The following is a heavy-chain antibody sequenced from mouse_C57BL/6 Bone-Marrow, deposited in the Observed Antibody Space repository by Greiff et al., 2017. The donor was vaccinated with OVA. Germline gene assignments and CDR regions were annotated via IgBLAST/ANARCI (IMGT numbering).Heavy chain of an antibody. Sequence: VKLVESGPGLVQPSQSLSITCTVSGFSLTSYGVHWVRQSPGKGLEWLGVIWSGGSTDYNAAFISRLSISKDNSKSQVFFKMNSLQADDTAIYYCARKGHYRGYFDYWGQGTTLTVSS. J-gene: IGHJ2*01. V-gene: IGHV2-2*01. CDR1: GFSLTSYG. D-gene: IGHD5-5*01. CDR2: IWSGGST. CDR3: ARKGHYRGYFDY.